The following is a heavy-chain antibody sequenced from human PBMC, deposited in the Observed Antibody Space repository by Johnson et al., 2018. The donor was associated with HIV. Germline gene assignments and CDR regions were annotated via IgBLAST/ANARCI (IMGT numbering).Heavy chain of an antibody. CDR2: IKKKSDGETT. Sequence: VQLVESGGGLVKPGGSLRLSCAASGFTFSNAWMSWVRQAPGKGLEWVGRIKKKSDGETTDYAAPVQGRFTISRDDSKNTLYLQMNSLRAEDTALYYCARATSAFDIWGQGTMVTVSS. CDR3: ARATSAFDI. V-gene: IGHV3-15*05. J-gene: IGHJ3*02. CDR1: GFTFSNAW. D-gene: IGHD2-2*01.